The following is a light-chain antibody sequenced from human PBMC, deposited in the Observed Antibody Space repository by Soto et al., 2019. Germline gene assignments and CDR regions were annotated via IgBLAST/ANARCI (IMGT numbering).Light chain of an antibody. CDR1: QSISSW. CDR2: KTS. Sequence: DIQMTQSPSTLSASVGDRVTITCRASQSISSWLAWYQQKPGKAPKLLIYKTSSLESGVPSRFSGSGSGTEFTLTICILQPDDFATYYCQQYNSYSWTVGQGTRWIS. J-gene: IGKJ1*01. V-gene: IGKV1-5*03. CDR3: QQYNSYSWT.